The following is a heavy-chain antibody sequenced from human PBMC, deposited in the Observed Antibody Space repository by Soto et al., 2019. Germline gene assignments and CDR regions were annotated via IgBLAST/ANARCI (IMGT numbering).Heavy chain of an antibody. J-gene: IGHJ6*02. CDR3: ARGDIVVKDYYYYYGMDV. CDR2: IYYSGST. CDR1: GGSISSYY. V-gene: IGHV4-59*01. Sequence: SETLSLTCTVSGGSISSYYWSWIRQPPGKGLEWIGYIYYSGSTNYNPSLKSRVTISVDTSKNQFSLKLSSVTAADTALYYCARGDIVVKDYYYYYGMDVWGQGTTVTVSS. D-gene: IGHD2-15*01.